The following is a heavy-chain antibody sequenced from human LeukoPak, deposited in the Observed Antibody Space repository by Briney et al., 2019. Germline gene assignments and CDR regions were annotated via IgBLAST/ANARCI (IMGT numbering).Heavy chain of an antibody. V-gene: IGHV3-23*01. Sequence: GGSLRLSCAASGFTFSSYGMNWVRQAPGKGLEWVSGIGNSGSTYYAESVKGRFAISRDNSKNTLYLQMNSLRAEDTAVYYCAKISDSRSSSDYWGQGTLVTVSS. CDR2: IGNSGST. CDR3: AKISDSRSSSDY. J-gene: IGHJ4*02. D-gene: IGHD6-6*01. CDR1: GFTFSSYG.